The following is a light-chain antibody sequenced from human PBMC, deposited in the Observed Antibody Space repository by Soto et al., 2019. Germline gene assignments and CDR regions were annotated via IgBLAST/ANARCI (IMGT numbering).Light chain of an antibody. CDR1: SSNIGNNY. CDR2: DNY. J-gene: IGLJ2*01. CDR3: ATWDSSLNAVV. V-gene: IGLV1-51*01. Sequence: QSVLTQPPSVSATPGKKVTISCSGSSSNIGNNYVSWYRQLPGTAPQLLIYDNYKRPSGIPERFSGAKSGKSATLGITRLHTGDEADYYCATWDSSLNAVVVCGGNKLTVL.